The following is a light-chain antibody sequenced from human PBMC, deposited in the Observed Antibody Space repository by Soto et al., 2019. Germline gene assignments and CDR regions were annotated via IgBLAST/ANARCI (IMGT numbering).Light chain of an antibody. CDR1: SSNIGARYD. CDR2: SNN. CDR3: QSYDSSLSGSV. J-gene: IGLJ2*01. V-gene: IGLV1-40*01. Sequence: QSVLTQPPSVSGAPGQRVTISCTGSSSNIGARYDVHWYQQLPGTAPKLLIYSNNSRPSGVPDRFSGSKSGTSASLAITGLQPEDEADYYCQSYDSSLSGSVFGGGTKLTVL.